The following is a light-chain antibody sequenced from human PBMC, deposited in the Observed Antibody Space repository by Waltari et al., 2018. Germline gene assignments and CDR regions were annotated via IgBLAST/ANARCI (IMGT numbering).Light chain of an antibody. Sequence: QSALTQPASVSGSPGQSITIPCPRTSSDVGNCNLVSWYQQHPGKVPKPLIYEDSKPPSGVSNHFSGSKSGNTASLTISGLRAEDEADYYCCSYAGSRTYVFGTGTKVTVL. CDR1: SSDVGNCNL. CDR3: CSYAGSRTYV. V-gene: IGLV2-23*01. CDR2: EDS. J-gene: IGLJ1*01.